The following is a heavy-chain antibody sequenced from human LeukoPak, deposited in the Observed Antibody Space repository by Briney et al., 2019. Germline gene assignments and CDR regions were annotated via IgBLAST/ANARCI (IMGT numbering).Heavy chain of an antibody. CDR2: IYHTGST. J-gene: IGHJ4*02. CDR3: ARAGSGYCSGGSCYREGLDY. D-gene: IGHD2-15*01. CDR1: GGSISTNNW. V-gene: IGHV4-4*02. Sequence: SETLSLTCAVSGGSISTNNWWSWVRQPPGKGLEWIGEIYHTGSTYYNPSLKGRVTISVDTSKNQFSLKLSSVTAADTAVYYCARAGSGYCSGGSCYREGLDYWGQGTLVTVSS.